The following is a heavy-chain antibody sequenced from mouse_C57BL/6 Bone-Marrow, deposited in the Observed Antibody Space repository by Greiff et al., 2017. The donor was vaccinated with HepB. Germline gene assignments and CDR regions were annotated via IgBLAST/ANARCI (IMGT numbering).Heavy chain of an antibody. CDR1: GFSLTSYG. Sequence: VQLQQSGPGLVQPSQSLSITCTVSGFSLTSYGVHWVRQSPGKGLEWLGVIWRGGSTDYNAAFMSRLSITKDNSKSQVFFKMNSLQADDTAIYYCAKKKKAYGNYVAAWFAYWGQGTLVTVSA. V-gene: IGHV2-5*01. CDR2: IWRGGST. CDR3: AKKKKAYGNYVAAWFAY. J-gene: IGHJ3*01. D-gene: IGHD2-1*01.